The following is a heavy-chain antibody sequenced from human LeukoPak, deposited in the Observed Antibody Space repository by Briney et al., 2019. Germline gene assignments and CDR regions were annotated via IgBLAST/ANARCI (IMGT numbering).Heavy chain of an antibody. CDR2: IYYSGST. Sequence: PSESLSLTCTVSGGYVSNRLYYWSWIRQAPGKGLEWIGYIYYSGSTNYNPSLKSRVTISIDTSRNQFSLRLNSMTAADTAIYYCARVLRAASWRSYDYWGQGSLVTVSS. D-gene: IGHD5-18*01. J-gene: IGHJ4*02. CDR1: GGYVSNRLYY. CDR3: ARVLRAASWRSYDY. V-gene: IGHV4-61*01.